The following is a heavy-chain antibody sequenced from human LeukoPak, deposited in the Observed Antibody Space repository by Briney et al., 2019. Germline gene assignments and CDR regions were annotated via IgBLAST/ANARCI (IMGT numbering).Heavy chain of an antibody. Sequence: GGSLRLSCAASGFTFSSYAMSWVRQAPGKGLEWVSAISGSGGSTYYADSVKGRFTISGDNSKNTLYLQMNSLRAEDTAVYYCAKNLEMVVAVIDYWGQGTLVTVSS. CDR2: ISGSGGST. V-gene: IGHV3-23*01. CDR1: GFTFSSYA. D-gene: IGHD2-15*01. J-gene: IGHJ4*02. CDR3: AKNLEMVVAVIDY.